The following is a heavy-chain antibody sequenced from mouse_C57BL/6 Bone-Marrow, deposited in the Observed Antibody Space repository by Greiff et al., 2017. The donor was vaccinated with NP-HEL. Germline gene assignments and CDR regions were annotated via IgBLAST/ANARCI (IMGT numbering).Heavy chain of an antibody. V-gene: IGHV7-1*01. CDR2: SRNKANDYTT. CDR3: ARDPYYYGSSYGAMDY. Sequence: EVKLVESGGGLVQSGRSLRLSCATSGFTFSDFYMEWVRQAPGKGLEWIAASRNKANDYTTEYSASVKGRFSVSRDTSQSILYLQMNALRAEDTAIYYCARDPYYYGSSYGAMDYWGQGTSVTVSS. CDR1: GFTFSDFY. J-gene: IGHJ4*01. D-gene: IGHD1-1*01.